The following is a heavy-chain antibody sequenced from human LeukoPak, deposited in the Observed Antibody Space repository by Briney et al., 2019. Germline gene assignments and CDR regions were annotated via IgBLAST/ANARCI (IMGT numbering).Heavy chain of an antibody. Sequence: SETLSLTCTVSGGSISSYYWSWIRQPPGKGLECICYIYYIGSTNDNPSLKSRVTISVDTSKTKFSLKLSSVTAADTAVYYCARPPNYGPVFDYWGQGTLVTVSS. CDR2: IYYIGST. D-gene: IGHD3-10*01. CDR3: ARPPNYGPVFDY. J-gene: IGHJ4*02. V-gene: IGHV4-59*08. CDR1: GGSISSYY.